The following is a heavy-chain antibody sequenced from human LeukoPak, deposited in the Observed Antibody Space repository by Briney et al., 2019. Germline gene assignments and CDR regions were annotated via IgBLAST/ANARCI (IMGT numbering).Heavy chain of an antibody. CDR2: IYYTGST. J-gene: IGHJ6*03. Sequence: SETLSLTCSVSGGSVNSYYWSWIRQPPGAGLEWIGYIYYTGSTNYNPSLKSRVTMSVDTSKNQLSLKVSSVTAADTAVYYCARWYCVSNTCYHMDVWGKGTTVTVSS. V-gene: IGHV4-59*02. D-gene: IGHD2-2*01. CDR1: GGSVNSYY. CDR3: ARWYCVSNTCYHMDV.